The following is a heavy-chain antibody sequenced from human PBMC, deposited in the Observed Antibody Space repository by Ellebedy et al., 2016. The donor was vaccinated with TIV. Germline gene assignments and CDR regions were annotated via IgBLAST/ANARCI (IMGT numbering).Heavy chain of an antibody. CDR1: GGSISSYY. J-gene: IGHJ4*02. V-gene: IGHV4-59*01. CDR2: IGYNSGSS. Sequence: MPSETLSLTCTVSGGSISSYYWSWIRQPPGKGLEWIGYIGYNSGSSNYNPALKSRVTISGDTSKNQYSLKLSSVTAADTAVYYCARDNMGSLDYWGQGTLVTVSS. CDR3: ARDNMGSLDY. D-gene: IGHD3-10*01.